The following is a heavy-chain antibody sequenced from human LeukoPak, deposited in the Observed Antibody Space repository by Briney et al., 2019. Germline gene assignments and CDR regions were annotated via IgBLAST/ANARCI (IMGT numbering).Heavy chain of an antibody. CDR1: GFTFSDYY. V-gene: IGHV3-11*05. CDR3: ARDSVYYDILTGYYSAFDI. D-gene: IGHD3-9*01. Sequence: PGGSLRLSCAASGFTFSDYYMSWIRQAPGKGLEWVSYISSSSSYTNYADSVKGRFTISRDNAKNSLYLQMNSLRAEDTAVYYCARDSVYYDILTGYYSAFDIWGQGTMVTVSS. CDR2: ISSSSSYT. J-gene: IGHJ3*02.